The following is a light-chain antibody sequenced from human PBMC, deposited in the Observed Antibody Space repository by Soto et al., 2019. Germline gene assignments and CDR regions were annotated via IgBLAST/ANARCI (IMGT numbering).Light chain of an antibody. CDR1: QTVSTNY. Sequence: EIVLTQSPGTLSLSPGERATLSCRASQTVSTNYLAWYQQKPGQAPRLLIYAASSRATGIPDRFSGSGFATDFTLTISRLEPEDFAVYYCQQYGSAPNTFGQGTKLEIK. CDR3: QQYGSAPNT. V-gene: IGKV3-20*01. CDR2: AAS. J-gene: IGKJ2*01.